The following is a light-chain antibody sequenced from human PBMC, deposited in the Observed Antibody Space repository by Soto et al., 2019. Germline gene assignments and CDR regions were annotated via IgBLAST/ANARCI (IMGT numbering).Light chain of an antibody. CDR2: EVS. CDR3: NSYSYTGIRSVV. V-gene: IGLV2-14*01. Sequence: QSALTQPASVSGSPGQSITISCTGTNNDVGGYNYVSWYQQHPGKAPKLMIYEVSNRPSGVSNRFSGSKSGNTASLTISGLQAEDEADYYCNSYSYTGIRSVVFGGGTQLTVL. CDR1: NNDVGGYNY. J-gene: IGLJ2*01.